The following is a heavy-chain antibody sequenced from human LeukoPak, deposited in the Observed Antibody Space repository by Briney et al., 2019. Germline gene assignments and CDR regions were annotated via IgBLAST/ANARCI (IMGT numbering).Heavy chain of an antibody. CDR2: IKSKTDGGTT. V-gene: IGHV3-15*01. CDR3: TTLKPSGYYPYYYYMDV. CDR1: GFTFSNAW. J-gene: IGHJ6*03. D-gene: IGHD3-3*01. Sequence: SGGSLRLSRAASGFTFSNAWMSWVRQAPGKGLEWVGRIKSKTDGGTTDYAAPVKGRFTISRDDSKNTLYLQMNSLKTEDTAVYYCTTLKPSGYYPYYYYMDVWGKGTTVTVSS.